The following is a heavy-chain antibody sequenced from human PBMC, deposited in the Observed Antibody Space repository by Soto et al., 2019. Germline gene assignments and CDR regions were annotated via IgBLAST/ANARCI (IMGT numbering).Heavy chain of an antibody. J-gene: IGHJ4*02. CDR2: IIPIFGTA. V-gene: IGHV1-69*13. CDR1: GGTFSSYA. CDR3: ASAPRGYSGYDYFDY. Sequence: VASVKVSCKASGGTFSSYAISWVRQAPGQGLEWMGGIIPIFGTANYAQKFQGRVTITADESTSTACMELSSLRSEDTAVYYCASAPRGYSGYDYFDYWGQGTLVTVSS. D-gene: IGHD5-12*01.